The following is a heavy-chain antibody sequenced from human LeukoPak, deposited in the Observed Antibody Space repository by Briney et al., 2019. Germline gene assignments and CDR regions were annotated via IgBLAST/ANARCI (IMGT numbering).Heavy chain of an antibody. D-gene: IGHD3-16*02. V-gene: IGHV3-7*01. Sequence: GGSLRLSCAAFGFTFSSYWMSWVRQAPGKGLEWVANIKQDGSEKYYVDSVKGRFTISRDNAKKSLYLQMNSLRDEDTAVYYCARDFFAFGGVIALLDYWGQGTLVTVSS. CDR2: IKQDGSEK. CDR3: ARDFFAFGGVIALLDY. J-gene: IGHJ4*02. CDR1: GFTFSSYW.